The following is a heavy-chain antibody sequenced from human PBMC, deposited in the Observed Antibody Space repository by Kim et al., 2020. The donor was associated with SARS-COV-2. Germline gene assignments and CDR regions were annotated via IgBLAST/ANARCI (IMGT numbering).Heavy chain of an antibody. V-gene: IGHV3-33*05. J-gene: IGHJ4*02. CDR2: ISYDGSNK. D-gene: IGHD6-19*01. Sequence: GGSLRLSCAASGFTFSSYGMHWVRQAPGKGLEWVAVISYDGSNKYYADSVKRRFTISRDNSKNTLYLQMNSLRAEDTAVYYCARDPSIAVAGPHFDYWGQGTLVTVSS. CDR1: GFTFSSYG. CDR3: ARDPSIAVAGPHFDY.